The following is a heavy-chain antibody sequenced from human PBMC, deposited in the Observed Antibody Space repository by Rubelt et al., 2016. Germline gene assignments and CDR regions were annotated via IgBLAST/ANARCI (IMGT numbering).Heavy chain of an antibody. CDR3: AARIAAAGRVDY. D-gene: IGHD6-13*01. CDR2: IYYSGST. V-gene: IGHV4-31*03. J-gene: IGHJ4*02. Sequence: QVQLQESGPGLVKPSQTLSLTCTVSGGSISSGGYYWSWIRQRPGKGLEWIGYIYYSGSTYYNPSLKSRVTRSVDTSKNQFSLKLSSVTAADTAVYYCAARIAAAGRVDYWGQGTLVTVSS. CDR1: GGSISSGGYY.